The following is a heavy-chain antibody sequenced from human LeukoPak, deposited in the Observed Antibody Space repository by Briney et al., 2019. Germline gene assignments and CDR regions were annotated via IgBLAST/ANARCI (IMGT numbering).Heavy chain of an antibody. V-gene: IGHV4-31*03. J-gene: IGHJ4*02. D-gene: IGHD6-19*01. Sequence: PSETLSLTCTVSGGSISSGGYYWSWIRQHPGKGLEWIGYTYYSGSTYYNPSLKSRVTISVDTSKNQFSLKLSSVTAADTAVYYCARGGSGWYPIWGQGTLVTVSS. CDR1: GGSISSGGYY. CDR2: TYYSGST. CDR3: ARGGSGWYPI.